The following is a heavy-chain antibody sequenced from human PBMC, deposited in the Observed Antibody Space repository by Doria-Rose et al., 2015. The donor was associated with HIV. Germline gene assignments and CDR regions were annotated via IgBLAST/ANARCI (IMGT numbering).Heavy chain of an antibody. Sequence: VQLVPSGGGLVKPGGSLRLSCAASGFTFSRYSMHWVRQAPGEGLAWVSSISSSSEYIYYVDSVQGRFTISRDNAKNSVYLQMNSLRTEDTAVYYCARDHYDSGGYYRDWGQGTLVIVSS. CDR1: GFTFSRYS. CDR3: ARDHYDSGGYYRD. J-gene: IGHJ4*02. D-gene: IGHD3-22*01. CDR2: ISSSSEYI. V-gene: IGHV3-21*03.